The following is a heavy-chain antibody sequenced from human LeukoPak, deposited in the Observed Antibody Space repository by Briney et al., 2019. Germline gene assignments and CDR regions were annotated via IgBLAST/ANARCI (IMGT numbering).Heavy chain of an antibody. CDR2: IIPLFGTT. CDR3: ARVMSVSKSMIWDHYFYMDV. V-gene: IGHV1-69*05. CDR1: GGTFGNYV. Sequence: SVKVSCKASGGTFGNYVINWVRQAPGQGLEWMGGIIPLFGTTKYAQKVQGRVTITTDESKSTAYLGLSGLRSEDTGVYFCARVMSVSKSMIWDHYFYMDVWGEGTTVTVSS. D-gene: IGHD3/OR15-3a*01. J-gene: IGHJ6*03.